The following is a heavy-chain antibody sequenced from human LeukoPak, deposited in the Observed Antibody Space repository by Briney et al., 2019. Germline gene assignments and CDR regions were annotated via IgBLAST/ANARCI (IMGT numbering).Heavy chain of an antibody. CDR3: ARGDIVVVPADINFDY. V-gene: IGHV3-21*01. D-gene: IGHD2-2*01. CDR2: ISSSSSYI. J-gene: IGHJ4*02. CDR1: GFIFSSYS. Sequence: PGGSLRLSCAASGFIFSSYSMNWVRQAPGKGLECVSSISSSSSYIYYADSVKGRFTISRDNAKNSLYLQMNSLRAEDTAVYYCARGDIVVVPADINFDYWGQGTLVTVSS.